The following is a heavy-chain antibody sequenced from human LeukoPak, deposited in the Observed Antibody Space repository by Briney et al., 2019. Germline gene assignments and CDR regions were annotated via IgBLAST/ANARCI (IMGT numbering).Heavy chain of an antibody. CDR2: IYHSGST. CDR1: GGSISSSNW. V-gene: IGHV4-4*02. D-gene: IGHD1-26*01. Sequence: SETLSLTCAVSGGSISSSNWWSWVRQPPGKGLEWIGEIYHSGSTNYNPSLKSRVTISVDKSKNQFSLKLSSVTAADTAMYYCARDWDNQNAFDIWGQGTMVTVSS. J-gene: IGHJ3*02. CDR3: ARDWDNQNAFDI.